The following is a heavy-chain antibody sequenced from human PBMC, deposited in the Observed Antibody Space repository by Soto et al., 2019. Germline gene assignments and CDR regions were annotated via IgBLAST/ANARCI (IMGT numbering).Heavy chain of an antibody. CDR1: GASIGSGGW. Sequence: QVHLQESGPGLVKPSETLSLTCAVSGASIGSGGWWSWVRQPPRKGLEWIAEIFHDGHTNYSPSLKSRVTISVDKSQNQFSLNVYSVTAADTAVYYCARHEGWTGPDQWGQGTLVTVSS. V-gene: IGHV4-4*02. J-gene: IGHJ5*02. CDR2: IFHDGHT. D-gene: IGHD2-8*02. CDR3: ARHEGWTGPDQ.